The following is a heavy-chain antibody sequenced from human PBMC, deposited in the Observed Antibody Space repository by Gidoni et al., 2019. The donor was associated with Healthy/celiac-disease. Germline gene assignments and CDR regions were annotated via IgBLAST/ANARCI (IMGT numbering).Heavy chain of an antibody. CDR2: ISYDGSNK. CDR3: ARDGDSSSPMGYFDY. D-gene: IGHD6-13*01. CDR1: GFTFSSYA. V-gene: IGHV3-30*04. J-gene: IGHJ4*02. Sequence: QVQLVESGGGVVQPGRSLRLSCAASGFTFSSYARHWVRQAPGKGLEWVAVISYDGSNKNYADSVKGRFTISRDNSKNTLYLQMNSLRAEDTAVYYCARDGDSSSPMGYFDYWGQGTLVTVSS.